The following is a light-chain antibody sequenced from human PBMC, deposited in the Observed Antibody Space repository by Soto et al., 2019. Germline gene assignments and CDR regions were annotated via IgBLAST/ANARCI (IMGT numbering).Light chain of an antibody. V-gene: IGLV2-11*01. CDR1: SSDVGGYNY. J-gene: IGLJ1*01. CDR2: DVS. CDR3: CSYAGSYTRYV. Sequence: QSVLTQPRSVSGSPGQSVTISCTGTSSDVGGYNYVSWYQQHPGKAPKLMIYDVSKRPSGVPDRFSGPKSGNTASLTISGLQAEDEADYYCCSYAGSYTRYVFGTGTKLTVL.